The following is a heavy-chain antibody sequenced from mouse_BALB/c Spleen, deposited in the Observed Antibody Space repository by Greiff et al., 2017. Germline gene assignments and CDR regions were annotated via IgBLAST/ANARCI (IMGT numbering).Heavy chain of an antibody. Sequence: EVKVEESGPGLVKPSQSLSLTCTVTGYSITSDYAWNWIRQFPGNKLEWMGYISYSGSTSYNPSLKSRISITRDTSKNQFFLQLNSVTTEDTATYYCARETVSFAYWGQGTLVTVSA. CDR1: GYSITSDYA. V-gene: IGHV3-2*02. CDR2: ISYSGST. CDR3: ARETVSFAY. D-gene: IGHD1-1*01. J-gene: IGHJ3*01.